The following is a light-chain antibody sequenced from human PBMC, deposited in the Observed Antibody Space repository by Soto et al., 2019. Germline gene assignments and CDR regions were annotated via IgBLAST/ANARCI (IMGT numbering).Light chain of an antibody. J-gene: IGKJ1*01. CDR1: QTITTW. CDR2: DAS. CDR3: QQYNSYWT. V-gene: IGKV1-5*01. Sequence: DIRVTQSPPTLSASVGDRVTMTCRASQTITTWMAWYQQKPGKAPKLLVYDASTLQSGVATRFSGSGSGTEFTLTISSLQPDDSATYYCQQYNSYWTFGQGTKVDIK.